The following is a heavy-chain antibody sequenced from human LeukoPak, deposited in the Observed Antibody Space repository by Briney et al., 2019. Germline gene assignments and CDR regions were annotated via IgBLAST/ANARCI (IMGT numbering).Heavy chain of an antibody. J-gene: IGHJ3*02. V-gene: IGHV3-9*01. Sequence: GGSLRLSRAASGFTFDDYAMHWVRQAPGKGLEWVSGISWNSGSIGYADSVKGRFTISRDNSKNTLYLQMNSLRAEDTAVYYCAKDRAAAAGAFDIWGQGTMVTVSS. CDR1: GFTFDDYA. CDR3: AKDRAAAAGAFDI. D-gene: IGHD6-13*01. CDR2: ISWNSGSI.